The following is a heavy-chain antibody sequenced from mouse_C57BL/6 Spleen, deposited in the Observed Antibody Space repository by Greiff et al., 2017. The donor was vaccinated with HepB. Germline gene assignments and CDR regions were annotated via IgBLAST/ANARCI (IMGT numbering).Heavy chain of an antibody. CDR2: IYPGDGDT. V-gene: IGHV1-82*01. CDR3: AGLTGTYFEY. J-gene: IGHJ2*01. CDR1: GYAFSSSW. Sequence: QVQLQQSGPELVKPGASVKISCKASGYAFSSSWMNWVKQRPGKGLEWIGRIYPGDGDTNYNGKFKGKATLTADKSSSTAYMQLSSLTSEDTAVYFCAGLTGTYFEYWGQGTTLTVSS. D-gene: IGHD4-1*01.